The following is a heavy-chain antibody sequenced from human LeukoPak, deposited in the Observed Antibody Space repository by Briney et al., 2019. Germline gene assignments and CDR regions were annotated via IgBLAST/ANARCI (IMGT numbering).Heavy chain of an antibody. Sequence: PGGSLRLSCAASGFTFSTYEMNWVRQAPGKGLEWVSHISSSGTTIYYADSVKGRFTISRDNAKNSLYLQMNSLRAEDTAVYYCARDKITYSNYSPPDYWGQGTLVTVSS. CDR2: ISSSGTTI. D-gene: IGHD4-11*01. J-gene: IGHJ4*02. CDR3: ARDKITYSNYSPPDY. CDR1: GFTFSTYE. V-gene: IGHV3-48*03.